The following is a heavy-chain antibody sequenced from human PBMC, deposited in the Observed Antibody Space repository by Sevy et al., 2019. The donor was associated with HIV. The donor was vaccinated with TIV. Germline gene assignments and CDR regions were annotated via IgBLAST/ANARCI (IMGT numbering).Heavy chain of an antibody. CDR2: IKSKTDGGTP. D-gene: IGHD6-13*01. J-gene: IGHJ4*02. V-gene: IGHV3-15*01. CDR3: TTATSSRWYGGGTYY. Sequence: EGSLRLSCAASGFTFSNAWMSWVRQAPGKGLEWVGRIKSKTDGGTPDYAAPVKGRFTISRDDSKNTLYLQMNSLKTEDTAVYYCTTATSSRWYGGGTYYWGQGTLVTVSS. CDR1: GFTFSNAW.